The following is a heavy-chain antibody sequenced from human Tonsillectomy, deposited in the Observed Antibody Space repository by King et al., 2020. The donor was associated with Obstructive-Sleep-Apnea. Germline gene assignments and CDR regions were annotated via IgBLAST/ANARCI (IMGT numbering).Heavy chain of an antibody. CDR1: GGSISSSTYY. J-gene: IGHJ5*02. V-gene: IGHV4-39*01. CDR2: INYSGST. Sequence: QLQESGPGLVKPSETLSLTCTVSGGSISSSTYYWGWIRQPPGKGLEWIGSINYSGSTYYNPSLKSRVTISVDTSKNQFSLKLSSVTAPDTAVYYCAMHWVNYYESGGYGWFDPWGQGTLVTVSS. D-gene: IGHD3-10*01. CDR3: AMHWVNYYESGGYGWFDP.